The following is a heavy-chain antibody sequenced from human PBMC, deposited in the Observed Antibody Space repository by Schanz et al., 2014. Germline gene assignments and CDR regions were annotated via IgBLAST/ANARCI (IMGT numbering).Heavy chain of an antibody. J-gene: IGHJ4*02. D-gene: IGHD3-22*01. CDR3: AKDRSWDYDSSGYFDY. V-gene: IGHV3-15*01. CDR2: IKSKTDGETT. Sequence: EVQLVESGGGLVKPGGSLRLSCAASTSIFNHAWMSWVRQAPGKGLEWLGRIKSKTDGETTDYAAPVKGRFSISRDDSQSTLYLQMNSLRAEDTAAYYCAKDRSWDYDSSGYFDYWGQGTLVTVSS. CDR1: TSIFNHAW.